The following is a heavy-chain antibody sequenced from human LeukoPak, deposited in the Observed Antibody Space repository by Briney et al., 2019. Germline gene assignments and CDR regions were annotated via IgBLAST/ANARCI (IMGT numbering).Heavy chain of an antibody. CDR1: GFTVSSNY. J-gene: IGHJ6*03. Sequence: GESLKISCASSGFTVSSNYMSWVRQTPGKGLEWVSSITRGSIYTFYADSVKGRFTISRDNAKNSLSLQMNSLRAEDTAVYYCARDPYNGSYGDDYYYYMDVWGKGTTVTISS. D-gene: IGHD1-26*01. CDR2: ITRGSIYT. V-gene: IGHV3-21*01. CDR3: ARDPYNGSYGDDYYYYMDV.